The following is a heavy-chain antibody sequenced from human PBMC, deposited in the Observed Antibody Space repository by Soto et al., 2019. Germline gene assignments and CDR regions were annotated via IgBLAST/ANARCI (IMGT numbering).Heavy chain of an antibody. D-gene: IGHD6-19*01. Sequence: SGTLSLTSTVSCGSVISGRFYWIWIRQPPGKGLEWIVYIYYSGSTKYNPSLRSRVTISVDTSKNQFSLKLTSVTAADTAVYYCARSGSGSGWLGGQGTLVTVSS. CDR1: CGSVISGRFY. J-gene: IGHJ4*02. CDR2: IYYSGST. V-gene: IGHV4-61*01. CDR3: ARSGSGSGWL.